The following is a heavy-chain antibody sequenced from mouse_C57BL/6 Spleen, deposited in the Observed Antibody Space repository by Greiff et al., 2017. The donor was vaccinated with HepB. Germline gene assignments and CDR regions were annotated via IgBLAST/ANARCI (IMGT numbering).Heavy chain of an antibody. CDR3: ARVSPTGTGAMDY. CDR1: GFTFSDYY. D-gene: IGHD4-1*01. CDR2: INYDGSST. V-gene: IGHV5-16*01. J-gene: IGHJ4*01. Sequence: EVMLVESEGGLVQPGSSMKLSCTASGFTFSDYYMAWVRQVPEKGLEWVANINYDGSSTYYLDSLKSRFIISRDNAKNILYLQMSSLKSEDTATYYCARVSPTGTGAMDYWGQGTSVTVSS.